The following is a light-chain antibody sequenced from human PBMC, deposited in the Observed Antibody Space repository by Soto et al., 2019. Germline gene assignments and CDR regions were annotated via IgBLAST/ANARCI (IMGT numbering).Light chain of an antibody. J-gene: IGLJ2*01. CDR2: GNS. Sequence: QSVLTQPHSVSGAPGQRVTISCTGSSSNIGAGYDVHWYQQLLGTAPKLLIYGNSNRPSGVPDRFSGSKSGTSASLAITGLQAEDEADYYCQSYASSLSGVVFGGGTKLTVL. CDR1: SSNIGAGYD. V-gene: IGLV1-40*01. CDR3: QSYASSLSGVV.